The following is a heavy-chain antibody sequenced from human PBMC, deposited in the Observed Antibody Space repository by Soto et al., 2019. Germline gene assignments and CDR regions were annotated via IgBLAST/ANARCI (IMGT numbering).Heavy chain of an antibody. CDR3: ARDYYGSGSPGWYYYGMDV. Sequence: ASVKVSCKASGYTFTSYDINWVRQATGQGLEWMGWMNPNSGNTGYAQKLQGRVTMTTDTSTSTAYLELRSLRSDDTAVYYCARDYYGSGSPGWYYYGMDVWGQGTTVTVSS. J-gene: IGHJ6*02. V-gene: IGHV1-8*01. D-gene: IGHD3-10*01. CDR1: GYTFTSYD. CDR2: MNPNSGNT.